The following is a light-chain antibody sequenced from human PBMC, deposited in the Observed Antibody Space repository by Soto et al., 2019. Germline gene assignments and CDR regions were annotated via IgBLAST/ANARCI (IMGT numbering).Light chain of an antibody. Sequence: DIQMTQSPSSLSASVGDRVTITCRARQSISGYLNWYQQKPGRAPNLLIYTAFSLQSVVPSRFSGSASWTDFPLTISSLQPDDFDTYYGLQTDSTPRTVGQGPKLEIK. CDR3: LQTDSTPRT. V-gene: IGKV1-39*01. J-gene: IGKJ2*02. CDR2: TAF. CDR1: QSISGY.